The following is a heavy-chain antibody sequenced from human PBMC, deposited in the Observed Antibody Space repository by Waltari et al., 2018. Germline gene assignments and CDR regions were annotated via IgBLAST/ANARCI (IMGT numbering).Heavy chain of an antibody. Sequence: RTDGRNWVRQAPGKGLEWISYIKSTGSTIHYADSVKGRFTISRDNAKNSLYLQMNSLRDEDTAVYYCARGLGDYTYWGQGTLVTVSS. CDR1: RTDG. CDR3: ARGLGDYTY. J-gene: IGHJ4*02. V-gene: IGHV3-48*02. D-gene: IGHD4-17*01. CDR2: IKSTGSTI.